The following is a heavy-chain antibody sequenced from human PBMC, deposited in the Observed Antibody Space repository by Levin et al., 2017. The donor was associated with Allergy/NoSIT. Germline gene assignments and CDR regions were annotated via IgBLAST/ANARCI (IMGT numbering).Heavy chain of an antibody. CDR3: ARGLAESSRYTHGY. J-gene: IGHJ4*02. CDR1: GGSISGYY. D-gene: IGHD3-16*02. Sequence: SETLSLTCTVSGGSISGYYWTWIRQPPGKGLEWIGHIYYSGSTNYNPSLKSRVTISVDTSKNQFSLKLSSVTAGATAVYYCARGLAESSRYTHGYWGQGTLVTVSS. V-gene: IGHV4-59*01. CDR2: IYYSGST.